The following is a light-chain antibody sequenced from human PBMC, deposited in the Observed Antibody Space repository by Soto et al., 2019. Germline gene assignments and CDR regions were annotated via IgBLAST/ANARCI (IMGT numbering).Light chain of an antibody. CDR3: SSYTSSSTLYV. CDR1: SKEVGGDNY. Sequence: QPVLTQPASVAGAPGQTVTISCTGTSKEVGGDNYVSWYQQHPGKAPKLMIYDVSNRPSGVSNRFSGSKSGNTASLTISGLQAEDEADYYCSSYTSSSTLYVFGTGTKVTVL. V-gene: IGLV2-14*01. J-gene: IGLJ1*01. CDR2: DVS.